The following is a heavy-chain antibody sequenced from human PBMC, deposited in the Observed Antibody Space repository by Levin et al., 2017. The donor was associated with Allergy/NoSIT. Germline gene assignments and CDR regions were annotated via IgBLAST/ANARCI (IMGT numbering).Heavy chain of an antibody. Sequence: TASETLSLTCIVSGGSITSNDYFWSWFRQPPGKGLEWIATFYYGGSTYYNPSLKNRVTISPDTSRNPFSLKLNSVTAADTAVFYCATKSATGATDSWGQGTLVTVSS. CDR1: GGSITSNDYF. D-gene: IGHD1-26*01. CDR2: FYYGGST. J-gene: IGHJ4*02. V-gene: IGHV4-39*01. CDR3: ATKSATGATDS.